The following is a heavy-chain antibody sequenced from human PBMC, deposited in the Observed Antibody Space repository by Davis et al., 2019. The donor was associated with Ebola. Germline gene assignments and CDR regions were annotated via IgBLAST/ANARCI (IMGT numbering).Heavy chain of an antibody. J-gene: IGHJ4*02. V-gene: IGHV3-73*01. CDR2: IRSKANSNAT. CDR1: GLIFSGSA. CDR3: TSTTVTSDY. Sequence: ESLKISCAASGLIFSGSAMHWLRQPSGKGLEWVGRIRSKANSNATAYAASVIGRFTISRDDSKNTAYLQMNSLKTEDTAVYYCTSTTVTSDYWGQGTLVTVSS. D-gene: IGHD4-17*01.